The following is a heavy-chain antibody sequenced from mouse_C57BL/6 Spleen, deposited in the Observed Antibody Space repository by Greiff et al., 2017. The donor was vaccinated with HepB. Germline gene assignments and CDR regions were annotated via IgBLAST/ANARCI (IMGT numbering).Heavy chain of an antibody. Sequence: VQLQQPGAELVKPGASVKLSCKASGYTFTSYWMHWVKQRPGQGLEWIGMIHPNSGSTNYNEKFKSKATLTVDKSSSTAYMQLSSLTSEDSAVYYCANSYYGYDEAWFAYWGQGTLVTVSA. CDR2: IHPNSGST. V-gene: IGHV1-64*01. J-gene: IGHJ3*01. D-gene: IGHD2-9*01. CDR1: GYTFTSYW. CDR3: ANSYYGYDEAWFAY.